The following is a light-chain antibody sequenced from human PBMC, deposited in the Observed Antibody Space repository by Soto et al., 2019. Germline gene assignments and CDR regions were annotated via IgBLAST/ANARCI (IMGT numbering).Light chain of an antibody. CDR3: QQSYSSPPT. V-gene: IGKV3-20*01. Sequence: EIVLTQSPGTLSLSPGERANLSCRASQSVSSSYLAWYQQKPGQAPRLLIYGASSRATGVPDRFSGSGSGTDFTLTISRLKPDDFAVYYCQQSYSSPPTFGQGTKVDIK. J-gene: IGKJ1*01. CDR1: QSVSSSY. CDR2: GAS.